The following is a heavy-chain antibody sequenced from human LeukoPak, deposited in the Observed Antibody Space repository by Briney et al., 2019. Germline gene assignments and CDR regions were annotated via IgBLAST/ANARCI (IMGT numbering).Heavy chain of an antibody. CDR3: ARGGSPPEALGDAFDI. V-gene: IGHV3-74*01. CDR2: IKSDGSST. J-gene: IGHJ3*02. D-gene: IGHD1-26*01. CDR1: GFTFTGYW. Sequence: GGSLRLSCAASGFTFTGYWMHWVRQAPGKGLVWVSRIKSDGSSTSYADSVKGRFTLSRDNAKNTLYLQTNSLRAEDTAVYYCARGGSPPEALGDAFDIWGQGTMVTVSS.